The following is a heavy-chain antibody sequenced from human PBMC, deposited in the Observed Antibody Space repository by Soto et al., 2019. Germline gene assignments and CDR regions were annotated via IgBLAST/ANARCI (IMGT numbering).Heavy chain of an antibody. CDR2: IYHSGST. CDR3: ARAPVYCGGDCYWL. V-gene: IGHV4-4*02. Sequence: SETLSLTCAVSGGSISSSNWWSWVRQPPGKGLEWIGEIYHSGSTNYNPSLKSRVTISVDKSKNQFSLKLSSVTAVDTAVYYCARAPVYCGGDCYWLWGQGTLVTVSS. CDR1: GGSISSSNW. J-gene: IGHJ4*02. D-gene: IGHD2-21*02.